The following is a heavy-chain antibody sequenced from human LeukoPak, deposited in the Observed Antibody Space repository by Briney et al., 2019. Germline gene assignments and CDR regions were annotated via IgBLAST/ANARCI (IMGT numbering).Heavy chain of an antibody. CDR1: GYNFTSYW. J-gene: IGHJ3*02. CDR2: IDPSDSYT. Sequence: GESLKISCKCSGYNFTSYWISWVRQMPGKGLEWIGRIDPSDSYTNYSPSFQGHVTISADKSISTAYLQWSSLKASDTAMYYCARPPRGYRYAYVEAFDIWGHGTMVTVSS. CDR3: ARPPRGYRYAYVEAFDI. V-gene: IGHV5-10-1*01. D-gene: IGHD3-16*01.